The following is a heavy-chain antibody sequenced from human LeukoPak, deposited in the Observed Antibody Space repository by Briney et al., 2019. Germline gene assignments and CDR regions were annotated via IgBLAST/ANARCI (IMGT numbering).Heavy chain of an antibody. J-gene: IGHJ4*02. Sequence: ASVKVSCKVSGYTLTELSMHWVRQAPGKGLEWMGGLDPEDGETIYAQKFQGRVTMTEDTSTDTAYMELSSLRSEDTAVYYCATGRYYDSSGYYRLKIIGHFDYWGQGTLVTVSS. D-gene: IGHD3-22*01. V-gene: IGHV1-24*01. CDR3: ATGRYYDSSGYYRLKIIGHFDY. CDR2: LDPEDGET. CDR1: GYTLTELS.